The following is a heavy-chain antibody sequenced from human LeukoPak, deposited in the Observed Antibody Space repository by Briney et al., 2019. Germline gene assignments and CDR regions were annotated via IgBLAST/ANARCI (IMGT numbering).Heavy chain of an antibody. CDR3: LRGDRRDY. Sequence: GGSLRLSCAASGFTFSTYWMNWFRQTPGKGLEWVAKIKADGGEKDHVASVKGRFIISRDNAKDSLYLQMNSLRVEDTAVYYCLRGDRRDYWGQGTLVTVSS. V-gene: IGHV3-7*01. J-gene: IGHJ4*02. CDR1: GFTFSTYW. CDR2: IKADGGEK.